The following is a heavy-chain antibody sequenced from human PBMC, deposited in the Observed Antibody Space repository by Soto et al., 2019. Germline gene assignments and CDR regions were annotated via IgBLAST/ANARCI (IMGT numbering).Heavy chain of an antibody. CDR3: ARDNSSGYWGY. Sequence: SETLSLTCTVSGGSISSYYWSWIRQPPGKGPEWIGYIYYSGSTNYNPSLKSRVTISVDTSKNQFSLKLSSVTAADTAVYYCARDNSSGYWGYWGQGTLVTVSS. D-gene: IGHD3-22*01. CDR1: GGSISSYY. V-gene: IGHV4-59*01. CDR2: IYYSGST. J-gene: IGHJ4*02.